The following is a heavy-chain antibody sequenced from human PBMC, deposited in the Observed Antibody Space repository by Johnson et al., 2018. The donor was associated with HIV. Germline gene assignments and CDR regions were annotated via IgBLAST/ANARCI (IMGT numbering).Heavy chain of an antibody. CDR3: ARVSDDYGGNPAAWGAFDV. J-gene: IGHJ3*01. V-gene: IGHV3-33*01. D-gene: IGHD4-23*01. Sequence: VQLVESGGGVVQPGRSLRLSCAASGFNFSSYGMHWVRQAPGKGLEWVAVLWYDGSNKYYADSVKGRFTISRDNSKNTMYLQMNSLRAEDTALYYCARVSDDYGGNPAAWGAFDVWGQGTMVTVSS. CDR1: GFNFSSYG. CDR2: LWYDGSNK.